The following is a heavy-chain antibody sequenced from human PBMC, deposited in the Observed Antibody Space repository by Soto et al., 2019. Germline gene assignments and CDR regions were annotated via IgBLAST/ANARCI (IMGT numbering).Heavy chain of an antibody. CDR1: GGSISSSSYY. V-gene: IGHV4-39*01. CDR3: ARQWLGRFDP. D-gene: IGHD6-19*01. CDR2: IYYSGST. J-gene: IGHJ5*02. Sequence: AETLSLTCTVSGGSISSSSYYWGWIRQPPGKGLEWIGSIYYSGSTYYNPSLKSRVTISVDTSKNQFSLKLSSVTAADTAVYYCARQWLGRFDPWGQGTRVTVSS.